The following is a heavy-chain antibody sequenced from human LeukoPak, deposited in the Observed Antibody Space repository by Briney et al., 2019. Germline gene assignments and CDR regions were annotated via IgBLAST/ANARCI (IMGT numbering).Heavy chain of an antibody. CDR2: INHSGST. J-gene: IGHJ5*02. D-gene: IGHD6-25*01. V-gene: IGHV4-34*01. CDR3: ARKRLRFLSWFDP. Sequence: SETLSLTCAVYGGSFSGYYWSWIRQPPGKGLEWIGEINHSGSTNYNPSLESRVTISVDTSKNQFSLKLSSVTAADTAVYYCARKRLRFLSWFDPRGQGTLVTVSS. CDR1: GGSFSGYY.